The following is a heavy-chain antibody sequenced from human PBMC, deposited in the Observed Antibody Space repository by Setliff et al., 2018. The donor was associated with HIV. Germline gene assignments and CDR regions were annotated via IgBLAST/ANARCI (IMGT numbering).Heavy chain of an antibody. CDR3: AKDKGQKYADY. CDR2: INSDGSST. Sequence: GGSLRLSCTASGFTFSNYWMHWVRQAPGEGLVWVSRINSDGSSTSYADSVKGRFTISRDDSKNTLYLQMNSLRAEDTAVYYCAKDKGQKYADYWGQGTMVTAPQ. D-gene: IGHD3-10*01. V-gene: IGHV3-74*01. CDR1: GFTFSNYW. J-gene: IGHJ4*02.